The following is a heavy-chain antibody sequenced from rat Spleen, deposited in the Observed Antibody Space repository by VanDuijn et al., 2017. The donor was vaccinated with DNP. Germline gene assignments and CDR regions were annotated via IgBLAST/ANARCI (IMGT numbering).Heavy chain of an antibody. D-gene: IGHD5-1*01. V-gene: IGHV5-31*01. CDR3: ARGSGTYYWYFDF. CDR1: RFTFNNYW. Sequence: EVQLVQSGGDLVQPGRSLKLSCVASRFTFNNYWMTWIRQVPGKGLEWIASITGSGGNTYHPDSVKGRFTISRDNAKNTLYLQMNSLRSEDMATYYCARGSGTYYWYFDFWGPGTMVTVSS. CDR2: ITGSGGNT. J-gene: IGHJ1*01.